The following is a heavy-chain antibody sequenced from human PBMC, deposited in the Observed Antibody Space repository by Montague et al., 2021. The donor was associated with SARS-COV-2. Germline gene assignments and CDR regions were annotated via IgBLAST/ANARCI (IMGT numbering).Heavy chain of an antibody. Sequence: SLRLSCAASGFTFSSYEMNWVRQAPGKGLEWVSYISSSGSTIYFADSVKGRFTISSDNAKNSLYLQMNSLRAEDTAVYYCARPYYYYGMDVWGQGTTVTVSS. V-gene: IGHV3-48*03. CDR2: ISSSGSTI. J-gene: IGHJ6*02. CDR1: GFTFSSYE. CDR3: ARPYYYYGMDV.